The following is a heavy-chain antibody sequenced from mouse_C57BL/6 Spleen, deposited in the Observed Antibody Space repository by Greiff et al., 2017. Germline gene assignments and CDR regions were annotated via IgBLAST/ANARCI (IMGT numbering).Heavy chain of an antibody. CDR1: GFTFSSYA. J-gene: IGHJ3*01. V-gene: IGHV5-9-1*02. D-gene: IGHD2-3*01. CDR3: TRDGGRDWFAY. CDR2: ISSGGDYI. Sequence: EVKLVESGEGLVKPGGSLKLSCAASGFTFSSYAMSWVRQTPEKRLEWVAYISSGGDYIYYADTVKGRFTIARDNARNTLYLQMSSLKSEDTAMYYCTRDGGRDWFAYWGQGTLVTVSA.